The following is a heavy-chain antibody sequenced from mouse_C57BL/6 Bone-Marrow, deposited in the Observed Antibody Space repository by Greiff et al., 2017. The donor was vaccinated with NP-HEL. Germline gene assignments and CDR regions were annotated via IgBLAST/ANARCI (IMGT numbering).Heavy chain of an antibody. D-gene: IGHD1-1*01. J-gene: IGHJ1*03. V-gene: IGHV1-5*01. Sequence: VQLQQSGTVLARPGASVKMSCKTSGYTFTSYWMHWVKQRPGQGLEWIGAIYPGNSDTSYNQKFKGKAKLTAVTSASAAYMELSSLTNEDAAVYYCTREEWYLLLRSFWYFDVWGTGTTVTVSS. CDR3: TREEWYLLLRSFWYFDV. CDR2: IYPGNSDT. CDR1: GYTFTSYW.